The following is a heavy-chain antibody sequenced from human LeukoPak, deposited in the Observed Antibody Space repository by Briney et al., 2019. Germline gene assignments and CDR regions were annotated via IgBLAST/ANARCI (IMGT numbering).Heavy chain of an antibody. Sequence: PSETLSLTCTVSGGSISSYYWSWIRQPPGKGLEWIGYIYYSGSTYYNPSLKSRVTISVDTSKNQFSLKLSSVTAADTAVYYCARGRYSYGPFDYWGQGTLVTVSS. CDR1: GGSISSYY. D-gene: IGHD5-18*01. CDR3: ARGRYSYGPFDY. CDR2: IYYSGST. V-gene: IGHV4-59*01. J-gene: IGHJ4*02.